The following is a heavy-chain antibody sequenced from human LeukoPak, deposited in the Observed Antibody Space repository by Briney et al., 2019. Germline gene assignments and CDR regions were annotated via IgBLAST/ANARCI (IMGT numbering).Heavy chain of an antibody. CDR2: IIPILGIA. CDR3: ARGPDKQRLVRKNYYYYGMDV. D-gene: IGHD6-13*01. V-gene: IGHV1-69*04. Sequence: SVKVSCKASGGTFSSYAISWVRQAPGQGLEWMGRIIPILGIANYAQKFQGRVTITADKSTSTAYMELSSLRSEDTAVYYCARGPDKQRLVRKNYYYYGMDVWGQGTTVTVSS. CDR1: GGTFSSYA. J-gene: IGHJ6*02.